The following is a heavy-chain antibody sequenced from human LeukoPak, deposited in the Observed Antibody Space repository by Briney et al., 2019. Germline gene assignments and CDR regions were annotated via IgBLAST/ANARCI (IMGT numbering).Heavy chain of an antibody. CDR2: ISGSATEP. CDR1: GFTFNNYA. J-gene: IGHJ4*02. CDR3: AKAQHGYTNSLFDY. Sequence: GGSLRLSCAASGFTFNNYAMSWVRQAPGKGLEWVSSISGSATEPHYADSVGGRFTISRDNSRNTLYLHMNSLRAEDTAVYYCAKAQHGYTNSLFDYWGQGSVVTVSS. D-gene: IGHD6-6*01. V-gene: IGHV3-23*01.